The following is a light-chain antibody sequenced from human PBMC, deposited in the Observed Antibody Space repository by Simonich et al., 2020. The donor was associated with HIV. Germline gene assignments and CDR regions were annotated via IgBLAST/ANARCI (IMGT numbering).Light chain of an antibody. V-gene: IGLV2-14*03. CDR2: DVS. CDR1: SSDVGGYNY. J-gene: IGLJ2*01. Sequence: QSALTQPASVSGSPGQSITISCTGTSSDVGGYNYVSWYQQHPGKAPKLMIYDVSNRPSGGSNRFPGSKSGNTASLTISGLHAEDEADYYCSSYTSSSTVVFGGGTKLTVL. CDR3: SSYTSSSTVV.